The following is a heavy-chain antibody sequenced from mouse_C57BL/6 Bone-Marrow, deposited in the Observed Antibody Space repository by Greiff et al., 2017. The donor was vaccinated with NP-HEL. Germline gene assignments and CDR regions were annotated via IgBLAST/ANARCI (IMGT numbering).Heavy chain of an antibody. D-gene: IGHD1-1*01. Sequence: VQLQQSGAELVRPGTSVKMSCKASGYTFTNYWIGWAKQRPGHGLEWIGDIYPGGGYTNYNEKFKGKATLTADKSSSTAYMQFSSLTSEDSVIYYCARKDGSSYWYFDVWGTGTTVTVSS. CDR1: GYTFTNYW. CDR3: ARKDGSSYWYFDV. CDR2: IYPGGGYT. V-gene: IGHV1-63*01. J-gene: IGHJ1*03.